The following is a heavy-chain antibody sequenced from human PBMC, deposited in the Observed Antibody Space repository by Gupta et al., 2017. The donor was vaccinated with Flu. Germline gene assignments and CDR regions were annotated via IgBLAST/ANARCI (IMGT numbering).Heavy chain of an antibody. CDR1: GGSITYYY. V-gene: IGHV4-59*01. D-gene: IGHD2-15*01. CDR3: ARDHDYSNGLDAFDV. Sequence: QVQLQESGPGLVKPSETLSLMCTVSGGSITYYYWSWIRQSPGKGLEWIGYIYYSGSTNYNPSLKSRVTISVDTSNNQFSLNLNSVTAADTAVYYCARDHDYSNGLDAFDVWGQGTVVTVSS. CDR2: IYYSGST. J-gene: IGHJ3*01.